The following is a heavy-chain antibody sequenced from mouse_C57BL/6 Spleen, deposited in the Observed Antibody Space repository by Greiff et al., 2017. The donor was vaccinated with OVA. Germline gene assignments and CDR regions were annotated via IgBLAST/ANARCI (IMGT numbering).Heavy chain of an antibody. D-gene: IGHD5-1*01. CDR1: GYTFTTYP. Sequence: VQLVESGAELVKPGASVKMSCKASGYTFTTYPIEWVKQNHGKSLEWIGNFHPYNDDTKYNEKFKGKATLTVEKSSSTVYLELSRLTSDDSAVYSCARRVQGFYYFDYWGQGTTLTVSS. CDR2: FHPYNDDT. V-gene: IGHV1-47*01. CDR3: ARRVQGFYYFDY. J-gene: IGHJ2*01.